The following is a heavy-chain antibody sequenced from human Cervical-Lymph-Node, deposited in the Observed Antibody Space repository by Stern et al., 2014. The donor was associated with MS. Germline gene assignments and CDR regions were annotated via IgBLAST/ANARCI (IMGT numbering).Heavy chain of an antibody. CDR2: IGFDGSDK. Sequence: DQLVESGGGVVQPGRSMRLSCAASGFSFSSYGMHWVRQAPGQGLEWVSVIGFDGSDKNYADSVKGRFTISRDNSKGTLFLQMNSLRAEYTAVYYCARYAIRYAFLMDHWGQGTLVTVSS. J-gene: IGHJ4*02. D-gene: IGHD3-16*01. CDR1: GFSFSSYG. CDR3: ARYAIRYAFLMDH. V-gene: IGHV3-33*01.